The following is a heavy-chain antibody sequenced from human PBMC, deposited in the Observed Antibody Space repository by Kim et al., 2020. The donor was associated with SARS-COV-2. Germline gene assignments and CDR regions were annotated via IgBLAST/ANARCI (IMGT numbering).Heavy chain of an antibody. D-gene: IGHD3-10*01. Sequence: SETLSLTCSVSGGSISPYYWSWIRQSPGRGLEWIGYVSYTGVTIYNPSLQSRVTMSIDTSKNQFSLNLRSVTAADTAVYYCARAFPGSGSYHGLDVWGQGTTVTVSS. J-gene: IGHJ6*02. CDR1: GGSISPYY. CDR2: VSYTGVT. CDR3: ARAFPGSGSYHGLDV. V-gene: IGHV4-59*01.